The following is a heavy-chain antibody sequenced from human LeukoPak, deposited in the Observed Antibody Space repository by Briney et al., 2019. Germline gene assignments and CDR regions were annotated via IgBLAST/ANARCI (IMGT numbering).Heavy chain of an antibody. CDR2: INPSGGST. CDR3: ARVVDHDYGDYYLDY. J-gene: IGHJ4*02. D-gene: IGHD4-17*01. V-gene: IGHV1-46*01. CDR1: GYTFTSYY. Sequence: GASVKVSCKASGYTFTSYYMHWVRQAPGQGLEWMGIINPSGGSTSYAQKFQGRVTMTRDMSTSTVYMELSSLRSEDTAMYYCARVVDHDYGDYYLDYWGQGTLVTVSS.